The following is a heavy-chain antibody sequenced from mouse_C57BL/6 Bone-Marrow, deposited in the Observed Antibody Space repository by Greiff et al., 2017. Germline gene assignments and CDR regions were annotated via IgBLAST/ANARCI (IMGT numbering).Heavy chain of an antibody. CDR3: TTGIYYDYDEGDY. Sequence: EVQLQQSGAELVRPGASVKLSCTASGFNIKDDYMHWVKQRPEQGLEWIGWIDPENGDTEYASKFQGKATITAATSSNTAYLQLSSLTSEDTAVYYCTTGIYYDYDEGDYWGQGTTLTVSS. CDR1: GFNIKDDY. D-gene: IGHD2-4*01. J-gene: IGHJ2*01. CDR2: IDPENGDT. V-gene: IGHV14-4*01.